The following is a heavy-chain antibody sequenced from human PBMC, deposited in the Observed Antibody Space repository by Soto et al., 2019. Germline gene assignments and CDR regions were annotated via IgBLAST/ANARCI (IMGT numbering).Heavy chain of an antibody. V-gene: IGHV5-51*01. Sequence: PGESLKISCKGSGSSFTNFWIAWVRQMPGKGLEWMGIIYPGDSDTRYSPSFRGQVTMSADKSISTAYLQLISLKASDTGMYDCASRPATEWYSWGQGAMVKVSS. J-gene: IGHJ3*01. CDR3: ASRPATEWYS. CDR1: GSSFTNFW. D-gene: IGHD3-3*01. CDR2: IYPGDSDT.